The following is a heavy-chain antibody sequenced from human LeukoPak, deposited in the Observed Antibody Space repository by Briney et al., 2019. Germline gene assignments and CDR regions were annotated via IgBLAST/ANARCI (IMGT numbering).Heavy chain of an antibody. V-gene: IGHV3-21*01. Sequence: KSGGSLRLSCAASGFTFSSYEMNWVRQAPGKGLEWVSSISSSSSYIYYADSVKGRFTISRDNAKNSLFLQMNSLRAEDTAVYFCARATWDPNYYYYMDVWGKGTTVTISS. CDR1: GFTFSSYE. J-gene: IGHJ6*03. CDR3: ARATWDPNYYYYMDV. D-gene: IGHD1-26*01. CDR2: ISSSSSYI.